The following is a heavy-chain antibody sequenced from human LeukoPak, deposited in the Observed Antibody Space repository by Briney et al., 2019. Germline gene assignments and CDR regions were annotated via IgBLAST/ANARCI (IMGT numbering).Heavy chain of an antibody. J-gene: IGHJ4*02. CDR2: INQDESEK. CDR3: ARAREAPANVFPDH. V-gene: IGHV3-7*01. D-gene: IGHD2-15*01. Sequence: GGSLRLPCAASGFTFSRYWMTWVRQSPGKGLEWVANINQDESEKYYGDSVTGRFTISRDNAENSLFLQMNSPRADDTGVYYCARAREAPANVFPDHWGQGVVVTVSS. CDR1: GFTFSRYW.